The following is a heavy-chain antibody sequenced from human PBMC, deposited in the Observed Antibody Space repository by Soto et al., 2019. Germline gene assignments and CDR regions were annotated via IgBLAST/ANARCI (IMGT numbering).Heavy chain of an antibody. CDR2: ISSSGSYI. D-gene: IGHD6-19*01. V-gene: IGHV3-21*01. CDR1: GFIFSDYS. Sequence: PGGSLRLSCAASGFIFSDYSMSWVRQAPGKGLEWVSSISSSGSYIYYADSVKGRFTISRDNAKNSLYLQMNSLRAEDTAVYYCARDLVAVAGSFDYWGQGTLVTVSS. CDR3: ARDLVAVAGSFDY. J-gene: IGHJ4*02.